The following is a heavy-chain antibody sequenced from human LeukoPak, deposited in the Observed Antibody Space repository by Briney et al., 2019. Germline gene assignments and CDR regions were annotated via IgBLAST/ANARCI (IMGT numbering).Heavy chain of an antibody. CDR2: IYYSGST. J-gene: IGHJ5*02. D-gene: IGHD5-18*01. Sequence: SETLSLTCTVSGGSISSYYWSWIRQPPGKGLEWIGYIYYSGSTNYSPSLKSRVTISVDTSKNQFSLKLSSVTAADTAVYYCARALVDTARFDPWGQGTLVTVSS. V-gene: IGHV4-59*01. CDR3: ARALVDTARFDP. CDR1: GGSISSYY.